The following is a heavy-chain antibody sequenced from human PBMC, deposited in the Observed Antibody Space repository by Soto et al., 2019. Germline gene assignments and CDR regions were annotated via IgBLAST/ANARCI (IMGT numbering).Heavy chain of an antibody. Sequence: SETLSLTCAVYGESFSGYYWSWIRQPPGKGLEWIGEINHSGSTNYNPSLKSRVTISVDTSKNQFSLKLSSVTAADTAVYYCARTLLTGSEGYDAFDIWGQGTRVTVSS. D-gene: IGHD1-20*01. J-gene: IGHJ3*02. CDR3: ARTLLTGSEGYDAFDI. CDR2: INHSGST. CDR1: GESFSGYY. V-gene: IGHV4-34*01.